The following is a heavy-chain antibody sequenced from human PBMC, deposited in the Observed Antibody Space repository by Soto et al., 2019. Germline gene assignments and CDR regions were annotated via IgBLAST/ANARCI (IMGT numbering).Heavy chain of an antibody. CDR3: ARDLADVHLWDAFDV. CDR1: GDTFNSYG. J-gene: IGHJ3*01. Sequence: QVQLVQSGPELKKPGSSVKVSCKAPGDTFNSYGISWVRQAPGQRLEWMGGIVPMFGTTNLALKFEDRVTITADELTTTVYIEIRGLTSEDTAVYYCARDLADVHLWDAFDVWGHGTRVTVSS. V-gene: IGHV1-69*01. D-gene: IGHD6-13*01. CDR2: IVPMFGTT.